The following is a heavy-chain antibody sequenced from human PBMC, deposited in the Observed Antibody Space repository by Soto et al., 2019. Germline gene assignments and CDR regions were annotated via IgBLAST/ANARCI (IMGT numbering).Heavy chain of an antibody. D-gene: IGHD3-22*01. J-gene: IGHJ5*02. CDR2: MYYSGTT. CDR3: AVVDSTGNWFEP. V-gene: IGHV4-39*01. Sequence: QLQLQESGPGLVKPSETLSLTCTVSGGSISSSDFYWGWLRQPPGKGLDFIGSMYYSGTTYYNPSLKNRITISVYTSKNQFSLKLISVTAADTAVYYCAVVDSTGNWFEPWGKGALVTGSS. CDR1: GGSISSSDFY.